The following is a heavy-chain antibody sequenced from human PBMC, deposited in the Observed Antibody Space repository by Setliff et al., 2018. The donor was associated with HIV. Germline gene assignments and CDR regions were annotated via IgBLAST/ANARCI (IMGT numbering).Heavy chain of an antibody. CDR2: IYYSGST. CDR3: ARRDFYGSGSYYSPFDY. D-gene: IGHD3-10*01. V-gene: IGHV4-39*01. CDR1: GGSISSSSYY. Sequence: SETLSLTCTVSGGSISSSSYYWGWIRQPPGKGLEWIGNIYYSGSTYYNPSLRSRVTISIRTSKNQFSLKLSSVTAADTAVYYCARRDFYGSGSYYSPFDYWGQGTLVTVSS. J-gene: IGHJ4*02.